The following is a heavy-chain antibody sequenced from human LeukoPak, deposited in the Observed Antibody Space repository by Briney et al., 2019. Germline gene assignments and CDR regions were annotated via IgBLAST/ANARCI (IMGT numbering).Heavy chain of an antibody. CDR1: GFTFSNYA. V-gene: IGHV3-30-3*01. J-gene: IGHJ4*02. CDR2: VSYDETKN. D-gene: IGHD4-17*01. Sequence: GGSLRLSCAASGFTFSNYAMHWVRQTPGKGLEWVAAVSYDETKNYYADSVEGRFTISRDSSKNTLYLQLNSLEVEDTAIYYCASDYGNPDVVDYWGQGTLVTVSS. CDR3: ASDYGNPDVVDY.